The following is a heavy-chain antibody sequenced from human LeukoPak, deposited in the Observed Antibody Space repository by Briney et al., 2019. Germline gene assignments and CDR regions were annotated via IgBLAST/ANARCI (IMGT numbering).Heavy chain of an antibody. CDR3: ARAGPYDAFDI. D-gene: IGHD1-14*01. V-gene: IGHV3-53*04. J-gene: IGHJ3*02. Sequence: GGSLRLSCAASGLTFSSYAMSWVRQAPGKGLEWVLVIYSGGSTYYADSVKGRFTISRHISKNTLYLQMNSLRAEDTAVYYCARAGPYDAFDIWGQGTMVTVSS. CDR2: IYSGGST. CDR1: GLTFSSYA.